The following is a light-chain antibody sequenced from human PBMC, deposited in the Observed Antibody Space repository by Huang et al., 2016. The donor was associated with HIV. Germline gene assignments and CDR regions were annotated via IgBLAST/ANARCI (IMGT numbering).Light chain of an antibody. CDR1: QSLLYNNGYS. Sequence: DIVLTQSPDSLAVSLGERATIHCKSSQSLLYNNGYSLAWYQQKPGQPPELLLYWASTRESGVPGRFSGSGSGTDFTLTISSLQAEDVAVYYCQQYVTTPITFGQGTRLDIK. CDR3: QQYVTTPIT. V-gene: IGKV4-1*01. CDR2: WAS. J-gene: IGKJ5*01.